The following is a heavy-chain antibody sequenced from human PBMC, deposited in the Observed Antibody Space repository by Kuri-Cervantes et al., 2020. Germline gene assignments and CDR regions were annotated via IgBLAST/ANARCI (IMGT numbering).Heavy chain of an antibody. CDR3: ARHYVDSYYFDY. V-gene: IGHV4-4*07. CDR2: IYTSGST. Sequence: GSLRLSCTVSGGSISSYYWSWIRQPAGKGLEWIGRIYTSGSTNYNPSLKSRVTMSVDTSKNQFSLRLSSVTAADTAVYYCARHYVDSYYFDYWGQGTLVTVSS. J-gene: IGHJ4*02. D-gene: IGHD3-16*01. CDR1: GGSISSYY.